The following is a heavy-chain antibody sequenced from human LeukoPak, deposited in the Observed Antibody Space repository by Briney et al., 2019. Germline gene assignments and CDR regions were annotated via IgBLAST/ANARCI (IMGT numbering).Heavy chain of an antibody. CDR2: IYTSGST. D-gene: IGHD1-26*01. CDR3: ARSSSLYSGSYYRAFDI. Sequence: PSETLSLTCTVSGGSISSYYWSWIRQPAGKGLEWIGRIYTSGSTNYNPSLKSRVTISVDTSKNQFSLKLSPVTAADTAVYYCARSSSLYSGSYYRAFDIWGQGTMVTVSS. V-gene: IGHV4-4*07. J-gene: IGHJ3*02. CDR1: GGSISSYY.